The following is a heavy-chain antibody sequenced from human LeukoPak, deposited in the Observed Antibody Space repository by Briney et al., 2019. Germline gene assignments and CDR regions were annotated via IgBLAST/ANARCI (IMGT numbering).Heavy chain of an antibody. Sequence: PSQTLSLTCTVSGGSISSYYWSWIRQPAGKGLEWIGRIYTSGSTNYNPSLKSRVTMSVDTSKNQFSLKLSSVTAADTAVYYCARDPGGFDYGGLSDAFDIWGQGTMVTVSS. CDR3: ARDPGGFDYGGLSDAFDI. D-gene: IGHD4-23*01. CDR1: GGSISSYY. J-gene: IGHJ3*02. CDR2: IYTSGST. V-gene: IGHV4-4*07.